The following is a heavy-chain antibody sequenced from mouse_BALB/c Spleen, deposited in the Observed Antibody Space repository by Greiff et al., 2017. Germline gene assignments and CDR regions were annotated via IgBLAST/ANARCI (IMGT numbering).Heavy chain of an antibody. CDR1: GFTFSSFG. Sequence: EVMLVESGGGLVQPGGSRKLSCAASGFTFSSFGMHWVRQAPEKGLEWVAYISSGSSTIYYADTVKGRFTISRDNPKNTLFLQMTSLRSEDTAMYYCARRRGYDGDLDYWGQGTTLTVSS. CDR2: ISSGSSTI. V-gene: IGHV5-17*02. D-gene: IGHD2-2*01. J-gene: IGHJ2*01. CDR3: ARRRGYDGDLDY.